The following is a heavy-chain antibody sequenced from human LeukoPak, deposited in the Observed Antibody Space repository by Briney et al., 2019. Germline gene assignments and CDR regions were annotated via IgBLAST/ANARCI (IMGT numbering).Heavy chain of an antibody. CDR3: ARRKWFGELLYKSWFDP. CDR1: GGSFSGYY. D-gene: IGHD3-10*01. Sequence: SETLSLTCAVYGGSFSGYYWSWIRQPPGKGLEWIGEINHSGSTNYNPSLKSRVTISVDTSKNQFSLKLSSVTAADTAVYYCARRKWFGELLYKSWFDPWGQGTLVTVSS. V-gene: IGHV4-34*01. J-gene: IGHJ5*02. CDR2: INHSGST.